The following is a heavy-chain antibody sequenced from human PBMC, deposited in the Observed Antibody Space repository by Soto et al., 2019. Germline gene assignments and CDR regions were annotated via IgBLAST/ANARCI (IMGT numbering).Heavy chain of an antibody. J-gene: IGHJ4*02. V-gene: IGHV3-21*01. CDR2: ISSSGSYI. D-gene: IGHD3-16*01. CDR3: ERFNQESLIPEYYFDY. Sequence: GGSLRLSCAASGFTFSTYTMNWVRQAPGKGLEWVSSISSSGSYIYYADSLKGRFTISRDNAKNSLYLQMNSLRAEDTAVYYCERFNQESLIPEYYFDYWGQGALVTVSS. CDR1: GFTFSTYT.